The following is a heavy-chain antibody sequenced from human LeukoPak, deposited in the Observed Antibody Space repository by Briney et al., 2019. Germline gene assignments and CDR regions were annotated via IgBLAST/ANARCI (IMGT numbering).Heavy chain of an antibody. CDR2: IYPGDSDT. D-gene: IGHD3-10*01. V-gene: IGHV5-51*01. CDR1: GYSFTSYW. CDR3: AAYGSGSYSWFDP. Sequence: GESLKISCKCSGYSFTSYWIGWVRQMPGKGLEWMGIIYPGDSDTRYSPSFQGQVPISADKSISTAYLQWSSLKASDTAMYYCAAYGSGSYSWFDPWGQGTLVTVSS. J-gene: IGHJ5*02.